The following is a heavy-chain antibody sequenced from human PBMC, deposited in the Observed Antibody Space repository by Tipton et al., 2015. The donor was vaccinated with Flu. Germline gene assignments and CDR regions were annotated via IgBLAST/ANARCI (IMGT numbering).Heavy chain of an antibody. D-gene: IGHD3/OR15-3a*01. CDR1: GFTFKTYE. V-gene: IGHV3-48*03. CDR2: INSLGTTI. Sequence: GSLRLSCAASGFTFKTYEMNWVRQAPGKGLEWLSYINSLGTTIYYADSVKGRFTISRDNAKNSLYLLMSGLRAEDTAVYYCANIWTLDYWGQGTLVSVSS. J-gene: IGHJ4*02. CDR3: ANIWTLDY.